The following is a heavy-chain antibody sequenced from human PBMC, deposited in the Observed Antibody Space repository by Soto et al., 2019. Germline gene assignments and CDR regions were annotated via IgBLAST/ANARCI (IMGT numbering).Heavy chain of an antibody. CDR2: IIPIFGTA. V-gene: IGHV1-69*12. CDR1: GGTFSSYA. CDR3: ASHYDSSGYYYRGLDY. D-gene: IGHD3-22*01. J-gene: IGHJ4*02. Sequence: QVQLVQSGAEVKKPGSSVKVSCKASGGTFSSYAISWVRQAPGPGLEWMGGIIPIFGTADYAQKFQGRVTITADEYTSTANMELGSLRSEHTAVYYCASHYDSSGYYYRGLDYWGQGTLVTVSS.